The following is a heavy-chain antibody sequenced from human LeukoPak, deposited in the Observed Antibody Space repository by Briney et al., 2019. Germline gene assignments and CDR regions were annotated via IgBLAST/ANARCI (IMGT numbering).Heavy chain of an antibody. V-gene: IGHV6-1*01. J-gene: IGHJ4*02. CDR2: TYFRSKWYY. D-gene: IGHD1-26*01. CDR3: ARDPVGGSTIFDS. CDR1: VDSVSIDSAA. Sequence: SQTLSLTCALSVDSVSIDSAAWNWIRQSPSRGLEWLARTYFRSKWYYDYALAVKGRITINPDTSKNQFSLQLNSVTPQDTAVYFCARDPVGGSTIFDSWGQGTLVTVSS.